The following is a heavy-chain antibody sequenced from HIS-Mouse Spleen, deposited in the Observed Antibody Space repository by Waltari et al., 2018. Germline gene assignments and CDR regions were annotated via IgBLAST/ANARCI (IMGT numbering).Heavy chain of an antibody. V-gene: IGHV3-21*01. Sequence: EVQLVESGGGLVKPGGSLRLSCAASGFTFSSYSLTWVRQAPGKGLEWVSSISSSSSYIYYADSVKGRFTISRDNAKNSLYLQMNSLRAEDTAVYYCARDPVLSRMDVWGQGTTVTVSS. D-gene: IGHD6-6*01. CDR3: ARDPVLSRMDV. J-gene: IGHJ6*02. CDR2: ISSSSSYI. CDR1: GFTFSSYS.